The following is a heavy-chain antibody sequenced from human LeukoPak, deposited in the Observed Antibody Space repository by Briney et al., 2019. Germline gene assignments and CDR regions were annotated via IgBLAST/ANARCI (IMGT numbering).Heavy chain of an antibody. CDR1: GFNSNDYV. V-gene: IGHV3-23*01. CDR3: ATEVVY. CDR2: ISGSGRSL. Sequence: GGSLRLSCAASGFNSNDYVMSWVRQAPGKGLEWVSSISGSGRSLYYADSIEGRFNISRDNSKHILYLQMDSLRAEDTAIYYCATEVVYWGQGALVTVSS. J-gene: IGHJ4*02.